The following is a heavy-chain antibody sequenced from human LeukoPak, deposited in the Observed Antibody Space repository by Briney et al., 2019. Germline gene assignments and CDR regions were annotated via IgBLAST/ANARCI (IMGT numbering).Heavy chain of an antibody. D-gene: IGHD4-11*01. CDR2: ISFDGNTI. V-gene: IGHV3-30-3*01. CDR3: ARSGSLQKFDW. J-gene: IGHJ4*02. Sequence: PGRSLRLSCAASGFAFNTYAMHWFRQAPGKGLEWVAVISFDGNTIHYADSVKGRFTISRDNSKNTLFLQMDSLRAEDTAVYYCARSGSLQKFDWWGQGTLVTVSS. CDR1: GFAFNTYA.